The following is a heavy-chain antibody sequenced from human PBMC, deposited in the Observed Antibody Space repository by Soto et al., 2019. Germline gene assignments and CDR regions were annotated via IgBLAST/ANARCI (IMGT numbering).Heavy chain of an antibody. D-gene: IGHD1-1*01. V-gene: IGHV3-23*01. CDR1: GFTFSSYA. CDR3: AKRSLAGTLFFDY. Sequence: HPGGSLRLSCAASGFTFSSYAMSWVRQAPGKGLEWVSAISGSGGSTYYADSVKGRFTISRDNSKNTLYLQMNSLRAEDTAVYYCAKRSLAGTLFFDYWGQGTLVTVSS. J-gene: IGHJ4*02. CDR2: ISGSGGST.